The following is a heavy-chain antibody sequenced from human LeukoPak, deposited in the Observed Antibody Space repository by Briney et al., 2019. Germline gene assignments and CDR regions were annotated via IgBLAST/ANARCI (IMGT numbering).Heavy chain of an antibody. V-gene: IGHV3-33*01. J-gene: IGHJ6*03. CDR3: ARAQREMSSYYYYYMDV. D-gene: IGHD6-13*01. Sequence: GRSLRLSCAASGFTFSSYGMHWVRQAPGKGLEGVTVIWYDGSNKYYEDSVKGRFTISRDNSKNTLYLQMNSLRAEDTAVYYCARAQREMSSYYYYYMDVWGKGTTVTVSS. CDR1: GFTFSSYG. CDR2: IWYDGSNK.